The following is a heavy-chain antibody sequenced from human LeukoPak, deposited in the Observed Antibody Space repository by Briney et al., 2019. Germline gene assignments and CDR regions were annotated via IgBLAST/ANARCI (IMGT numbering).Heavy chain of an antibody. D-gene: IGHD3-22*01. J-gene: IGHJ3*02. CDR1: GGSFSGYY. Sequence: SETLSLTCAVYGGSFSGYYWSWIRQPPGKGLEWIGEINHSGSTNYNPSLKSRVTISVDTSKNQFSLKLSSVTAADTAVYYCARVTARYYYDSSGYRAFDIWGQGTMVTVSS. V-gene: IGHV4-34*01. CDR2: INHSGST. CDR3: ARVTARYYYDSSGYRAFDI.